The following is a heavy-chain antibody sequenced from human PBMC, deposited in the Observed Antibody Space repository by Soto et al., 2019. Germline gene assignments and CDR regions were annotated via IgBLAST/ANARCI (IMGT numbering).Heavy chain of an antibody. CDR2: ISPNSGGT. J-gene: IGHJ4*02. CDR3: ARAGYCSSTSCYMGRFDY. D-gene: IGHD2-2*02. V-gene: IGHV1-2*02. CDR1: GYTFTGYY. Sequence: RASVKVSCKASGYTFTGYYMHWVRQAPGQGLEWMGWISPNSGGTNYAQKFQGRVTMTRDTSISTAYMELSRLRSDDTAVYYCARAGYCSSTSCYMGRFDYWGQGTLVTVSS.